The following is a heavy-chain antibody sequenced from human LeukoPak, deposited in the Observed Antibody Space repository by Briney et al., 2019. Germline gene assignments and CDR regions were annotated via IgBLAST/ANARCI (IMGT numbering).Heavy chain of an antibody. CDR1: GFTFSSFG. J-gene: IGHJ4*02. D-gene: IGHD3-3*01. CDR2: IYSCRST. Sequence: GGSLRLSCAASGFTFSSFGMSWVRQAPGKGLEWVSVIYSCRSTYYADSVKGRFTISRDNSKNTLYLQMNSLRAEDTAVYYCARAYEGYFDYWGQGTLVTVSS. V-gene: IGHV3-53*01. CDR3: ARAYEGYFDY.